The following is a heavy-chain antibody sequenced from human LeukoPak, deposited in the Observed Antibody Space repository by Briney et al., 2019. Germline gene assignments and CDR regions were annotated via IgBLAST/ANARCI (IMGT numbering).Heavy chain of an antibody. Sequence: GGSLRLSCAASGFTFSSYAMSWVRQAPGKGLEWVSAISGSGGSTYYADSVKGRFTISRDNSKNTLYLQMNSLRAEDTAVYYCAKDQSPPTGYCSSTSCPWGVYYFDYWGQGTLVTVSS. CDR1: GFTFSSYA. CDR2: ISGSGGST. CDR3: AKDQSPPTGYCSSTSCPWGVYYFDY. D-gene: IGHD2-2*01. V-gene: IGHV3-23*01. J-gene: IGHJ4*02.